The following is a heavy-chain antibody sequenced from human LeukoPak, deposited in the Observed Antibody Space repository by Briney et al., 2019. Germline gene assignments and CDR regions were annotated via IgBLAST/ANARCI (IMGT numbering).Heavy chain of an antibody. Sequence: PGRSLRLSCAASGFTFDDYAMHWVRQAPGKGLEWVSGISWNSGSIGYADSVKGRFTISRDHAKNSLYLQMNSLRAEDTALYYCAKEYSGSYDYWGQGTLVTVSS. CDR1: GFTFDDYA. D-gene: IGHD3-10*01. CDR3: AKEYSGSYDY. J-gene: IGHJ4*02. CDR2: ISWNSGSI. V-gene: IGHV3-9*01.